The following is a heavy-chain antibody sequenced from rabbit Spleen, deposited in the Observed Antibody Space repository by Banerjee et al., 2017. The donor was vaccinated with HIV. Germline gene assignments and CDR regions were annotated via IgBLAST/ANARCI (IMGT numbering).Heavy chain of an antibody. CDR3: ARNYVNVFDP. Sequence: QEQLVEYGGDLVQPEGSLTLTCKASGVSLNDKDVMCWVRQAPGKGLEWIACIYTRADNTYYASWAKGRFTISKTSSTTVTLQMTSLTAADTATYFCARNYVNVFDPWGPGTLVTVS. CDR1: GVSLNDKDV. J-gene: IGHJ2*01. D-gene: IGHD1-1*01. V-gene: IGHV1S45*01. CDR2: IYTRADNT.